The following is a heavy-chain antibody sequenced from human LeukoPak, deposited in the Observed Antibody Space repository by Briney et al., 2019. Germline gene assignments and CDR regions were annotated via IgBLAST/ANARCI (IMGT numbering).Heavy chain of an antibody. Sequence: PSETLSLTCTVSGGSIRSSYYYWGWIRQPPGKGLEWIGSIYDSGSTYYNPSLKSRVTISVDTSKNQFSLKLNSVTAADTAVYYCARERDRGLHSRPLDDWGQGTLVTVSS. D-gene: IGHD5-18*01. CDR1: GGSIRSSYYY. CDR3: ARERDRGLHSRPLDD. CDR2: IYDSGST. J-gene: IGHJ4*02. V-gene: IGHV4-39*02.